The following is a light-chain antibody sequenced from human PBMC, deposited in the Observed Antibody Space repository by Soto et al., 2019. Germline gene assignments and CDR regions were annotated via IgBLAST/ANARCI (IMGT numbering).Light chain of an antibody. J-gene: IGKJ4*01. Sequence: DIQMTQSPSSLSASLGDRVTITCRASQSISSYLNWYQQKPGKAPKLLIYAASSLQSGVPSRFSGSGSGTDFTLTISSLQPEDFATYYCQPSYSTPPLTFGGGTKADI. V-gene: IGKV1-39*01. CDR2: AAS. CDR1: QSISSY. CDR3: QPSYSTPPLT.